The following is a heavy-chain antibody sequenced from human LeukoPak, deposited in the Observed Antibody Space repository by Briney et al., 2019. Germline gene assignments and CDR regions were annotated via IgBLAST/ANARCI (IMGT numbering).Heavy chain of an antibody. J-gene: IGHJ4*02. Sequence: GGSLKLSCAVSGLTLSNVWMNWVRQAPGKGLEWVGRIRSRGDGGTTDFAAPVKGRFTISRDDSKNTLYLQMNSLTSEDTAVYYCTQGSGQYFDYWGQGTLVTVSS. CDR3: TQGSGQYFDY. CDR1: GLTLSNVW. V-gene: IGHV3-15*07. D-gene: IGHD2-15*01. CDR2: IRSRGDGGTT.